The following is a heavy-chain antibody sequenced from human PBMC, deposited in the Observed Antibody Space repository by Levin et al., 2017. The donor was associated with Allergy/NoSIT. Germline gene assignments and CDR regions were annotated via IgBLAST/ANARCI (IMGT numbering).Heavy chain of an antibody. V-gene: IGHV3-30-3*01. CDR2: ILNDGTNK. J-gene: IGHJ4*02. CDR1: GFIFSSYA. Sequence: PGGSLRLSCAASGFIFSSYAMHWVRQGPGKGLEWVAVILNDGTNKYADSVKGRFTISRDNPKNTLYLQMNSLRTEDTAVYYCARDTAHWGQGTLVTVSS. CDR3: ARDTAH.